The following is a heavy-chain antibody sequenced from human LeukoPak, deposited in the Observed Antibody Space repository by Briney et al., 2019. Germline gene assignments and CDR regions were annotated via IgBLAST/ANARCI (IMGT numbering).Heavy chain of an antibody. CDR1: DASISNYY. Sequence: PSETLSLTCTVSDASISNYYWSWIRQPPGKGLEWIGYIYYSGSTNYNPSLKSRVTISVDTSKNQFSLKLSSVTAADTAVYYCARDAGYYGSGSLDVWGKGTTVTVSS. D-gene: IGHD3-10*01. CDR2: IYYSGST. V-gene: IGHV4-59*01. J-gene: IGHJ6*04. CDR3: ARDAGYYGSGSLDV.